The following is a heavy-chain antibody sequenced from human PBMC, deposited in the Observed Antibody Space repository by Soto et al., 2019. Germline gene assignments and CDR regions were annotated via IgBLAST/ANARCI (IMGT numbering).Heavy chain of an antibody. CDR3: ARGGFDFSFDS. J-gene: IGHJ4*02. Sequence: QVQLVQSGAEVVKPGASIKVSCKTSGYSFTSFYMSWVRQGPGQGLEWMGRINPSGGSTDFAQKFQGRVSMTRDTSTRTVYMQLSSLSSEDTAMYFCARGGFDFSFDSWGQGTLVTVSS. V-gene: IGHV1-46*01. CDR2: INPSGGST. D-gene: IGHD3-9*01. CDR1: GYSFTSFY.